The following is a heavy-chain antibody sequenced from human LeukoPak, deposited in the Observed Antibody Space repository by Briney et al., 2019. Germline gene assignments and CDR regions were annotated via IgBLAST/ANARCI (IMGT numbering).Heavy chain of an antibody. CDR1: GFTFKSYG. CDR3: ARKVAVATDLDY. J-gene: IGHJ4*02. V-gene: IGHV3-23*01. Sequence: GGSLRLSCAASGFTFKSYGMTWVRQVPGKGLEWVSSITGAGSSTKYADSVNGRFTISRDNSKNTLSLQMTGLRAEDTAVYYCARKVAVATDLDYWGQGTLVTVSS. D-gene: IGHD4-11*01. CDR2: ITGAGSST.